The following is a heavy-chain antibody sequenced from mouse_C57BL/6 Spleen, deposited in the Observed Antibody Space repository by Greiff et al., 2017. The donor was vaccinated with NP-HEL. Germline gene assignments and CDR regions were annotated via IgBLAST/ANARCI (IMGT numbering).Heavy chain of an antibody. CDR2: ISDGGSYT. CDR1: GFTFSSYA. V-gene: IGHV5-4*01. Sequence: EVKLVESGGGLVKPGGSLKLSCAASGFTFSSYAMSWVRQTPEKRLEWVATISDGGSYTYYPDNVKGRFTISRDNAKNNLYLQMSHLKSEDTAMYYCARDSHFTQRDYFDYWGQGTTLTVSS. CDR3: ARDSHFTQRDYFDY. J-gene: IGHJ2*01.